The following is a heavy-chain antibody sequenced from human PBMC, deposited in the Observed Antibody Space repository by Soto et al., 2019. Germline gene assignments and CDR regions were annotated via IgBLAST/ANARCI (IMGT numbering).Heavy chain of an antibody. CDR3: AVTPNCGRHCSAASYWYFDI. CDR1: GLTFGNYA. CDR2: ISGDSGRT. Sequence: EVQLLESGGGLVQPGGSVRLSCAASGLTFGNYAMSWVRQAPGKGLEWVSAISGDSGRTYYADSVKGRFTISRDNSKNTLYLQMNTLRAEDTAVYYCAVTPNCGRHCSAASYWYFDIWGRGTLVTVSS. J-gene: IGHJ2*01. V-gene: IGHV3-23*01. D-gene: IGHD2-21*02.